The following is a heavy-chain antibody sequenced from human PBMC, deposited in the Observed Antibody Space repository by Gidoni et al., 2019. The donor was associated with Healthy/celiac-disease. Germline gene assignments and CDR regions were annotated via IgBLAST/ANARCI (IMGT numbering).Heavy chain of an antibody. CDR2: MSYDGSNE. CDR3: ARVGVRGVPYYYGMDV. Sequence: QVQLVESGGGLVQPGRSLRLSCSASGFTFSSCAMHWVRQAPGKGLELVEVMSYDGSNEYYADSVKGRFTICGDNNKNMLYKQMNRMRAEDTAVYYCARVGVRGVPYYYGMDVWGQGTTVTVSS. J-gene: IGHJ6*02. V-gene: IGHV3-30*04. D-gene: IGHD3-10*01. CDR1: GFTFSSCA.